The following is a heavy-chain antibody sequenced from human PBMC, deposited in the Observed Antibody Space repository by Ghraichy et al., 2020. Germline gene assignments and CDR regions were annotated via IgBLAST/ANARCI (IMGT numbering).Heavy chain of an antibody. V-gene: IGHV4-39*07. Sequence: SQTLSLTCSVSGGSISTNNYYWAWLRQPPGKGLEWIGSLYYSGSTYHNSSLKSRVTLSGDTSKNQFSPGLTSVSAADTAVYYCATGISTRLGWGNWFGPWGQGTLVTVSS. CDR3: ATGISTRLGWGNWFGP. CDR1: GGSISTNNYY. CDR2: LYYSGST. J-gene: IGHJ5*02. D-gene: IGHD3-16*01.